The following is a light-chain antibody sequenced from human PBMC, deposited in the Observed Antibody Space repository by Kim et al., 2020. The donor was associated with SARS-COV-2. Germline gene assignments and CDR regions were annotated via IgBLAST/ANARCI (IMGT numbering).Light chain of an antibody. CDR2: GAS. J-gene: IGKJ1*01. CDR1: QSVSSN. CDR3: QQYNNWPQT. Sequence: VSPGEKAPLSCRASQSVSSNLAWYQQKPGQAPRLLIYGASTRATGIPARFSGSGSGTEFTLTISSLQSEDFAVYYCQQYNNWPQTFGQGTKVDIK. V-gene: IGKV3-15*01.